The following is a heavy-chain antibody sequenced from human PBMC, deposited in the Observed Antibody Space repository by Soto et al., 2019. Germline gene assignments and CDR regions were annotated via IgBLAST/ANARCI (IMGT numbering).Heavy chain of an antibody. CDR2: IYYSGST. D-gene: IGHD2-21*01. CDR3: AREAAPGDPYYFDY. V-gene: IGHV4-30-4*01. J-gene: IGHJ4*02. Sequence: QVQLQESGPGLVKPSQTLSLTCTVSGGSISSGDYYWSWIRQPPGKGLERIGYIYYSGSTYYNPSLKSRGTISVATSKNQFSLKLSSVTAADTAVYYCAREAAPGDPYYFDYWGQGTLVTVSS. CDR1: GGSISSGDYY.